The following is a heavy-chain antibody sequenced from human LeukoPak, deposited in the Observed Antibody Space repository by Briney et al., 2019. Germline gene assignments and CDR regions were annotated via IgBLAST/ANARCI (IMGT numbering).Heavy chain of an antibody. D-gene: IGHD4-17*01. Sequence: PGGPLRLSCAASGFTFSSYAMHWVRQAPGKGLEWVAVISYDGSNKYYADSVKGRFTISRDNSKNTLYLQMNSLRAEDTAVYYCARGGDYGDFNGMDVWGKGTTVTVSS. J-gene: IGHJ6*04. V-gene: IGHV3-30*04. CDR3: ARGGDYGDFNGMDV. CDR2: ISYDGSNK. CDR1: GFTFSSYA.